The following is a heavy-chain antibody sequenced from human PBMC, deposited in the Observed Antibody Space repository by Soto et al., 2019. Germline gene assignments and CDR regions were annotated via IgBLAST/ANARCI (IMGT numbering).Heavy chain of an antibody. V-gene: IGHV3-7*05. Sequence: GSLRLSCAASGFTFSSYWMSWVRQAPGKGLEWVVNIKQDGSEKYYVDSVKGRFTISRDNAKNSLYLQMNSLRAEDTAVYYCARDFYDILTGFNAAFAIWGQGTMVTGSS. J-gene: IGHJ3*02. CDR1: GFTFSSYW. CDR3: ARDFYDILTGFNAAFAI. CDR2: IKQDGSEK. D-gene: IGHD3-9*01.